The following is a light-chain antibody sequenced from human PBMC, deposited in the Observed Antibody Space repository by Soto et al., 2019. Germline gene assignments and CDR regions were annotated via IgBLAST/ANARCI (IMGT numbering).Light chain of an antibody. CDR3: QQYHKWPPFT. V-gene: IGKV3-15*01. CDR2: GAS. Sequence: EIVMTQSPATLSVSPGERATLSCRASQSVSSNLAWYQQKPGQAPRLLIYGASTRATGIPARFSGSGSGTEFTLTISSLQSEDFAVYYFQQYHKWPPFTFGGGTVVEIK. J-gene: IGKJ4*01. CDR1: QSVSSN.